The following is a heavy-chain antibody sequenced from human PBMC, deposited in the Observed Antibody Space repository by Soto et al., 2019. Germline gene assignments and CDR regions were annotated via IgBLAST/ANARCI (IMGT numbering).Heavy chain of an antibody. J-gene: IGHJ3*02. Sequence: HPGGSLRLSCAASGFTFSSYGMHWVRQAPGKGLEWVAVISYDGGNKYYADSVKGRFTISRDNSKNTLYLQMNSLRAEDTAVYYCAKEYLDFWSGYYMCAFDIWGQGTMVTVSS. CDR1: GFTFSSYG. CDR2: ISYDGGNK. V-gene: IGHV3-30*18. D-gene: IGHD3-3*01. CDR3: AKEYLDFWSGYYMCAFDI.